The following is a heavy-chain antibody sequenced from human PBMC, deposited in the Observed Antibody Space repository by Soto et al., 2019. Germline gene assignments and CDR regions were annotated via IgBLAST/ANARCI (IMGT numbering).Heavy chain of an antibody. J-gene: IGHJ3*02. CDR3: ARFAGWASPDAFDI. D-gene: IGHD3-16*01. V-gene: IGHV3-7*01. CDR2: IKQDGSEK. Sequence: EVQLVESGGGLVQPGGSLRLSCAASGFTFSSYWMSWVRQAPGKGLEWVANIKQDGSEKYYVDSVKGRFTISRDNAKNSLYLQMNSLRAEDTAVYYCARFAGWASPDAFDIWGQGTMVTVSS. CDR1: GFTFSSYW.